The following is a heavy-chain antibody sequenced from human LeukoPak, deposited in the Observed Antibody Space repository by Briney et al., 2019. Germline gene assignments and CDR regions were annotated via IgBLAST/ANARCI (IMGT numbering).Heavy chain of an antibody. CDR3: ASPGQYCGGDCYSVY. Sequence: GGSLRLSCAVSGFSVSSNYISWVRQAPGKGLEWVSVIYNVGSTYYADSVKGRFTISRDNSKNTLYLQMNSLRAEDTALYFCASPGQYCGGDCYSVYWGQGTLVTVS. D-gene: IGHD2-21*02. V-gene: IGHV3-66*01. J-gene: IGHJ4*02. CDR2: IYNVGST. CDR1: GFSVSSNY.